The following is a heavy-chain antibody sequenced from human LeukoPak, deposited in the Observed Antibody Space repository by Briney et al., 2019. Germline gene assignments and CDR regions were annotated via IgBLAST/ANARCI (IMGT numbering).Heavy chain of an antibody. CDR3: ARDPPRFGMDV. Sequence: PSETLSLTCIVSGGSISSGGSYWSWIRQHPEKGLEWIGYIYYSGSTYYNPSLKSRVTISVDTSKNQFSLKLSSVTAADSAVYYCARDPPRFGMDVWGQGTTVTVSS. J-gene: IGHJ6*02. CDR1: GGSISSGGSY. V-gene: IGHV4-31*03. CDR2: IYYSGST.